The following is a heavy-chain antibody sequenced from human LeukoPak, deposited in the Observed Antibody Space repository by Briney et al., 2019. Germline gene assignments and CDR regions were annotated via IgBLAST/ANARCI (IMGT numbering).Heavy chain of an antibody. J-gene: IGHJ4*02. V-gene: IGHV3-21*04. CDR2: ISSSRSSYI. Sequence: GGSLRLPCAASEFTFSIYSMNWVRQAPGRGLEWVSSISSSRSSYIYYADSVKGRFTISRDNSKNTLYLQMNSLRAEDTAVYYCAKDHGLVGATAFDYWGQGTLVTVSS. D-gene: IGHD1-26*01. CDR1: EFTFSIYS. CDR3: AKDHGLVGATAFDY.